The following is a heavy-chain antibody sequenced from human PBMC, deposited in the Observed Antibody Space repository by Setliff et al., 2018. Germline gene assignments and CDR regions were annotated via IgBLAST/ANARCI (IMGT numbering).Heavy chain of an antibody. Sequence: PSETLSLTCAVYGGSFSGYYWNWMRQPPGKGLEWIGEINHSGSTNYNPSLKSRVTTSVDTSKNQFSLNLTSVTAADTAVYYCARRGDINGYYYHEAAFDIWGQGTMVTVSS. CDR1: GGSFSGYY. J-gene: IGHJ3*02. CDR2: INHSGST. V-gene: IGHV4-34*01. CDR3: ARRGDINGYYYHEAAFDI. D-gene: IGHD3-22*01.